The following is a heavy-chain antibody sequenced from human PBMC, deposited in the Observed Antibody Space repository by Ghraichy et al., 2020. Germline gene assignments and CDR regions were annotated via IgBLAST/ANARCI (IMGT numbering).Heavy chain of an antibody. J-gene: IGHJ6*02. Sequence: GGSLRLSCAASGFNVRSNYMSWVRQAPGEGLEWVSVIYADDDSTYYADSVKARFATYRDSLKNTVYLQMNRLRVEDTAIYYCARDRPLGGEWSGDQYFHIMDVWGQGTTVAVSS. D-gene: IGHD3-3*01. CDR1: GFNVRSNY. V-gene: IGHV3-53*01. CDR2: IYADDDST. CDR3: ARDRPLGGEWSGDQYFHIMDV.